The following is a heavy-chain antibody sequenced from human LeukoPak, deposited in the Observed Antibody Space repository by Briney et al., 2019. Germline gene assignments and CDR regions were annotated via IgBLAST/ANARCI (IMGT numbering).Heavy chain of an antibody. CDR1: GGTFSSYA. Sequence: VASVKVSCKASGGTFSSYAISWVRQAPGQGLEWMGWMNPNSGNTGYAQKFQGRVTMTRNTSISTAYMELSSLRSEDTAVYYCVRGAGSSSPLGYWGQGTLVTVSS. V-gene: IGHV1-8*02. D-gene: IGHD6-13*01. CDR3: VRGAGSSSPLGY. CDR2: MNPNSGNT. J-gene: IGHJ4*02.